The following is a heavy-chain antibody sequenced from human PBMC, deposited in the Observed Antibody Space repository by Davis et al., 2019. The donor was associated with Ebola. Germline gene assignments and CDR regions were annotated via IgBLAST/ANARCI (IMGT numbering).Heavy chain of an antibody. J-gene: IGHJ4*02. CDR2: ISGSGGST. D-gene: IGHD1-26*01. CDR3: ARDVGELLGVILDY. Sequence: GESLKISCAASGFTFSSYAMSWVRQAPGKGLEWVSAISGSGGSTYYADSVKGRFTISRDNSKNTLYLQMNSLTAEDTAVYYCARDVGELLGVILDYWGQGTLVTVSS. CDR1: GFTFSSYA. V-gene: IGHV3-23*01.